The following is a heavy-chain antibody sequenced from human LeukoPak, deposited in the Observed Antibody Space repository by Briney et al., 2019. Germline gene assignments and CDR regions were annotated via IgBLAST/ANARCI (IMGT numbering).Heavy chain of an antibody. CDR2: MSGSGGRT. Sequence: PGGSLRLSCAASGFTFSSYAMSWVRQAPGKGLEWVSSMSGSGGRTYYADSVDGRFTISRDNSKNTLYLQMNSLRAEDTAVYYRAKPDDSSGYYYKGSNDAFDIWGQGTMVTVSS. J-gene: IGHJ3*02. D-gene: IGHD3-22*01. CDR1: GFTFSSYA. CDR3: AKPDDSSGYYYKGSNDAFDI. V-gene: IGHV3-23*01.